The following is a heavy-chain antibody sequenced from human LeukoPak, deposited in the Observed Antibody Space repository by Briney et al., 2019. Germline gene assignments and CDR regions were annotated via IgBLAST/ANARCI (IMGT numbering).Heavy chain of an antibody. D-gene: IGHD3-22*01. J-gene: IGHJ4*02. CDR2: NSCSGDDT. V-gene: IGHV3-23*01. CDR3: ANPTGRHYFDSRGFETHAGR. Sequence: GGSVRLPCVASGFIFSSCVMSGVRQAPEKGLECLLANSCSGDDTYYADSVKRRFTISRDNSKNTLYLQMNSLRAEDTAVYYCANPTGRHYFDSRGFETHAGRWGQGTLVTVSS. CDR1: GFIFSSCV.